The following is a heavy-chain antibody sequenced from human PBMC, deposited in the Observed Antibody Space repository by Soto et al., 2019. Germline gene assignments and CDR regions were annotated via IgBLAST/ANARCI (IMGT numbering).Heavy chain of an antibody. Sequence: QITLKESGPPLVKPTQTLTLTCTFSGFSLSTSGVGVGWIRQPPGKALEWLALNYWDDDKRYSPSLKSRLTNTKDTSKNPVGLTMTNMDSVETATYYGAHRRIAVAGSPVPTVGRGVAFDIWGQGTMVTVSS. D-gene: IGHD6-19*01. CDR2: NYWDDDK. J-gene: IGHJ3*02. CDR1: GFSLSTSGVG. V-gene: IGHV2-5*02. CDR3: AHRRIAVAGSPVPTVGRGVAFDI.